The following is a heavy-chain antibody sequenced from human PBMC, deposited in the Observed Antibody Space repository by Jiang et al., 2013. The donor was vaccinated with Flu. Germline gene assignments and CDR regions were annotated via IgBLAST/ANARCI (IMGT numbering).Heavy chain of an antibody. CDR2: INPSNGGT. D-gene: IGHD1-1*01. J-gene: IGHJ3*02. CDR1: GYTFTSYG. V-gene: IGHV1-69*04. Sequence: GAEVKKPGASVKVSCKASGYTFTSYGISWVRQAPGQGLEWMAIINPSNGGTNYAQKFQGRVTITADKSTSTAYMELSSLRSEDTAVYYCAREALERAFDIWGQGTMVTVSS. CDR3: AREALERAFDI.